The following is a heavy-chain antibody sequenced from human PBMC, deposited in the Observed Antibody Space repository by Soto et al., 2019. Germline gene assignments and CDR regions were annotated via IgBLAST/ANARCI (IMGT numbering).Heavy chain of an antibody. CDR3: AKNMGRAVAGPYFDY. D-gene: IGHD6-19*01. Sequence: GGALRLSCAASGFTFISYGIHWVRQAPCKGLEWVAVISYDGSNKYYADSVKGRFTISRDNSKNTLYLQMNSLRAEDTAVYYCAKNMGRAVAGPYFDYWGQGTLVTVSS. V-gene: IGHV3-30*18. CDR1: GFTFISYG. CDR2: ISYDGSNK. J-gene: IGHJ4*02.